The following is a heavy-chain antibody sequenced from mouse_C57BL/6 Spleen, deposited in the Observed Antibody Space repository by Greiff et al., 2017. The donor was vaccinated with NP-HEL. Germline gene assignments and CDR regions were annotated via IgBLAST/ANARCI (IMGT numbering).Heavy chain of an antibody. CDR3: ARRGDSSGPGAMDY. CDR2: ISDGGSYT. CDR1: GFTFSSYA. D-gene: IGHD3-2*02. Sequence: DVKLVESGGGLVKPGGSLKLSCAASGFTFSSYAMSWVRQTPEKRLEWVATISDGGSYTYYPDNVKGRFTISRDNAKNNLYLQMSHLKSEDTAMYYCARRGDSSGPGAMDYWGQGTSVTVSS. V-gene: IGHV5-4*03. J-gene: IGHJ4*01.